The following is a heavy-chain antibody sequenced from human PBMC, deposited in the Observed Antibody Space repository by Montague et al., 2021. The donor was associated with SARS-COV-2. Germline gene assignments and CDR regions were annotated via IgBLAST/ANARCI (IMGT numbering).Heavy chain of an antibody. V-gene: IGHV4-59*01. Sequence: SETLSLTCTVSGGSISSYYWSWIRQPPGEGLEWIGYIYYSGSTNYNPSLKSRVTISVDTSKNQFSLKLSSVTAADTAVYYCAREGLGYCSSTSCYRGFDYWGQGTLVTVSS. D-gene: IGHD2-2*02. J-gene: IGHJ4*02. CDR3: AREGLGYCSSTSCYRGFDY. CDR1: GGSISSYY. CDR2: IYYSGST.